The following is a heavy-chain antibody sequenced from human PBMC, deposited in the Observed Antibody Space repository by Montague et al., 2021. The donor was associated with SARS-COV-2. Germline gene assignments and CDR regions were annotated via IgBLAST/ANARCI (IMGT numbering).Heavy chain of an antibody. CDR2: INHSGST. CDR1: GGSISSSSYY. CDR3: ARERYSFSLTRGSTWFDP. Sequence: SETLSLTCIVSGGSISSSSYYWGWTRQPPGKGLEWIGEINHSGSTNYNPSLKSRVTISVDTSKNQFSLKLSSVTAADTAVYYCARERYSFSLTRGSTWFDPWGQGTLVTVSS. V-gene: IGHV4-39*07. D-gene: IGHD3-9*01. J-gene: IGHJ5*02.